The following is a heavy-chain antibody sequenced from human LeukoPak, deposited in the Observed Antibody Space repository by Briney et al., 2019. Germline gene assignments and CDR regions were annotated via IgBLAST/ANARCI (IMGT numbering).Heavy chain of an antibody. CDR2: IIPIFGTA. Sequence: SVKVSCKASGGTFSSYAISWVRQAPGQGLEWMGGIIPIFGTANYAQKFQGRVTITADESTSTAYMELSSLRSEDTAVYYCARRKGYCSSASCIYYFDYWGQGTLVTVSS. CDR3: ARRKGYCSSASCIYYFDY. J-gene: IGHJ4*02. D-gene: IGHD2-2*01. CDR1: GGTFSSYA. V-gene: IGHV1-69*13.